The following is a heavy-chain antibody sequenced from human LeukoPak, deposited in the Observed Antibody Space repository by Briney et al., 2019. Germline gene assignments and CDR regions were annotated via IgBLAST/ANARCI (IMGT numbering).Heavy chain of an antibody. D-gene: IGHD4-17*01. J-gene: IGHJ4*02. CDR3: ARDPRGDCFDY. CDR1: GFTFSSYG. V-gene: IGHV3-33*01. CDR2: IWYDGSNK. Sequence: PGRSLRLSCAASGFTFSSYGMHWVRQAPGKGLEWVAVIWYDGSNKYYADSVKGRFTISRDNSKNMLYLQMNSLRAEDTAVYYCARDPRGDCFDYWGQGTLVTVSS.